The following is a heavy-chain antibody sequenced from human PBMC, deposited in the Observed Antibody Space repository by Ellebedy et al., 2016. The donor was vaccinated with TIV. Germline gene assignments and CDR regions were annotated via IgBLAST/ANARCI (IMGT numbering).Heavy chain of an antibody. D-gene: IGHD4-17*01. CDR2: INWNGDIT. J-gene: IGHJ5*02. Sequence: GGSLRLSCAASGFTFDDYAMSWVRQVPGKGLEWLSDINWNGDITTYADAVRGRFTVSRDNAKNSLFLQMNSLRVEDTAVYYCARRASYGDYAVQVNPWFDPWGQGTLVTVSS. V-gene: IGHV3-20*04. CDR3: ARRASYGDYAVQVNPWFDP. CDR1: GFTFDDYA.